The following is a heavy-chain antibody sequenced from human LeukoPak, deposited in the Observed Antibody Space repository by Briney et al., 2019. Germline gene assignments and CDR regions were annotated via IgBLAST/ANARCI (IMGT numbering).Heavy chain of an antibody. V-gene: IGHV1-46*01. D-gene: IGHD1-26*01. CDR3: ARRVSGSYHFDY. CDR1: GYTFTSYY. CDR2: INPSGGST. J-gene: IGHJ4*02. Sequence: ASVKVSCKASGYTFTSYYMHWVRQAPGQGLEWMGIINPSGGSTSYAQKFQGRVTMTRDMSTSTVYMELSSLRSDDTAVYYCARRVSGSYHFDYWGQGTLVTVSS.